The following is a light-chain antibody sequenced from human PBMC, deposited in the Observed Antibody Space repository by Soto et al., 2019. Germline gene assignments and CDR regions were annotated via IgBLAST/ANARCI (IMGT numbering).Light chain of an antibody. CDR3: QQSFRTPRT. J-gene: IGKJ2*02. CDR1: QSISTY. Sequence: DLQMTQSPSSLSASVGDRVTITCRASQSISTYLNWYQQKVGKAPKLLIYAASSLQRGVPSRFSGSGSGTDFALTISSLQPEDFATYYCQQSFRTPRTFGQGTKLEIK. V-gene: IGKV1-39*01. CDR2: AAS.